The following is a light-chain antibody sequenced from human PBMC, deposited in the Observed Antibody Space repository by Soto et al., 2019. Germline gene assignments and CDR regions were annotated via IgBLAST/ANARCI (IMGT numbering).Light chain of an antibody. Sequence: EIVLTQSPGTLSLSPLERATLSFMASQSVSSSYLAWYQQKPGQAPRLLIYGASSRATGIPDRFSGSGSGTDFTLTISRLEPEDFAVYYCQQYGSSPLTFGGGTKVDI. V-gene: IGKV3-20*01. CDR2: GAS. CDR3: QQYGSSPLT. CDR1: QSVSSSY. J-gene: IGKJ4*01.